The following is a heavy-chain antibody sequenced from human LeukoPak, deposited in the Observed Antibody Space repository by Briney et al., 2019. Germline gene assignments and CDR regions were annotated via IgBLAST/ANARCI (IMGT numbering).Heavy chain of an antibody. J-gene: IGHJ4*02. CDR1: GFTFSSYG. Sequence: PGRSLRLSCAASGFTFSSYGMHWVRQAPGKGLEWVSVIYSGGSTYYADSVKGRFTISRDNSKNTLYLRMNSLRAEDTAVYYCARTAEDSSGWYFDYWGQGTLVTVSS. CDR2: IYSGGST. V-gene: IGHV3-NL1*01. D-gene: IGHD6-19*01. CDR3: ARTAEDSSGWYFDY.